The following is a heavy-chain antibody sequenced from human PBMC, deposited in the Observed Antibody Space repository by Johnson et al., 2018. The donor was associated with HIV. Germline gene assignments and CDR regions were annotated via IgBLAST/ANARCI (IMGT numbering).Heavy chain of an antibody. CDR3: AREGPQFAGGDAFDI. Sequence: QLVESGGGLVQPGGSLRLSCAASGFTFSSYDMHWVRQATGKGLEWVSAIGTAGDTYYPGSVKGRFTISRENAKNSLYLQMNSLRAGDTAVYYCAREGPQFAGGDAFDIWGQGTMVTVSS. CDR2: IGTAGDT. D-gene: IGHD1-26*01. J-gene: IGHJ3*02. CDR1: GFTFSSYD. V-gene: IGHV3-13*01.